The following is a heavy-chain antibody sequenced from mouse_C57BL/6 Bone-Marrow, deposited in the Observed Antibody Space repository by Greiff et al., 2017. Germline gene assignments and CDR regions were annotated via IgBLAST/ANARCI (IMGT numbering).Heavy chain of an antibody. J-gene: IGHJ3*01. CDR2: SRNKANDYTT. Sequence: EVNLVESGGGLVQSGRSLRLSCATSGFTFSDFYMEWVRQAPGKGLEWIAASRNKANDYTTEYSASVKGRFIVSRDTSQSILYLQMNALRAEDTAIYYCARDDYDYSFAYWGQGTLVTVSA. V-gene: IGHV7-1*01. CDR3: ARDDYDYSFAY. CDR1: GFTFSDFY. D-gene: IGHD2-4*01.